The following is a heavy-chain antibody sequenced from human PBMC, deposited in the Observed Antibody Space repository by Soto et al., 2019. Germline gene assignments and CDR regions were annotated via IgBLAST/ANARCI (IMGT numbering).Heavy chain of an antibody. CDR3: AKDRVGGTFYTPLAF. Sequence: GGSLRLSCQASGVNVDNYGMHWVRQAPGKGLEWVAVITYDGSFQYYADSVKGRFTISRDNSKNTLSLHLNTLKPEDTAVYHCAKDRVGGTFYTPLAFWGQGTLVTVSS. CDR1: GVNVDNYG. V-gene: IGHV3-30*18. CDR2: ITYDGSFQ. D-gene: IGHD1-7*01. J-gene: IGHJ4*02.